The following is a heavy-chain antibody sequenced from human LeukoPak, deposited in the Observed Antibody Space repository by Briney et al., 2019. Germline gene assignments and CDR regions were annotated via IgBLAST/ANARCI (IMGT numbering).Heavy chain of an antibody. CDR2: IPDGSSNT. J-gene: IGHJ4*02. Sequence: GGSLRLSCAASGFTFSSYAMSWVRQTPGKGLEWVSTIPDGSSNTYYADSVKGRFTISRDNSKNTLYLQMYSLRAEDTAVYYCARDEYSSSSDGFDSWGQGTLVTVSS. V-gene: IGHV3-23*01. D-gene: IGHD6-6*01. CDR3: ARDEYSSSSDGFDS. CDR1: GFTFSSYA.